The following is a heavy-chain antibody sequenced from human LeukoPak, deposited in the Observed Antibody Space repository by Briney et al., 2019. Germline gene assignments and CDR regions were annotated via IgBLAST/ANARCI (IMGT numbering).Heavy chain of an antibody. CDR1: GFTVSSNY. J-gene: IGHJ4*02. V-gene: IGHV3-66*01. CDR3: ARAPRGDYYDSRGYFDY. CDR2: IYSGGST. Sequence: GGSLRLSCAASGFTVSSNYMSWVRQAPGKGLEWVSVIYSGGSTYYADSVKGRFTISRDNSKNTLYLQMNSLRAEDTAAYYCARAPRGDYYDSRGYFDYWGQGTLVTVSS. D-gene: IGHD3-22*01.